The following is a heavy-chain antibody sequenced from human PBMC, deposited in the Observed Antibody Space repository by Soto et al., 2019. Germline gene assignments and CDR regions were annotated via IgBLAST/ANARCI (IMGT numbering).Heavy chain of an antibody. CDR1: SGSISSSTW. D-gene: IGHD2-2*01. Sequence: QVQLQESGPGLVKPSGTLSLTCAVSSGSISSSTWWGWVRQPPGTGLEWIGESYHPGHPNYNPSLKSRVTLSVDKSKDQFSLRLSSGTAADTAVCYCASRFAMADATLEYWGQGTLVNVSS. CDR2: SYHPGHP. J-gene: IGHJ4*02. CDR3: ASRFAMADATLEY. V-gene: IGHV4-4*02.